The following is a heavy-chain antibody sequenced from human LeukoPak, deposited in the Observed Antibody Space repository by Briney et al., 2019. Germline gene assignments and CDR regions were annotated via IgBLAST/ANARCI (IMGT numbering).Heavy chain of an antibody. J-gene: IGHJ4*02. CDR3: ARDGYYYGSGSDHFDY. CDR2: IYYSGST. Sequence: PSETLSLTCTVSGGSISSSSYYWGWIRQPPGKGLEWIGSIYYSGSTYYNPSLKSRVTISVDTSKNQFSLRLSSVTAADTAVYYCARDGYYYGSGSDHFDYWGQGTLVTVSS. V-gene: IGHV4-39*07. CDR1: GGSISSSSYY. D-gene: IGHD3-10*01.